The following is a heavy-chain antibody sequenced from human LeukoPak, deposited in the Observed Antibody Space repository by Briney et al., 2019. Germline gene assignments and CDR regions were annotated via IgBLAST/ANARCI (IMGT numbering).Heavy chain of an antibody. V-gene: IGHV4-34*01. J-gene: IGHJ4*02. CDR1: GGSFSGYY. D-gene: IGHD3-22*01. CDR2: INHSGST. Sequence: SETLSLTCAVYGGSFSGYYWSWIRQPPGKGLEWIGEINHSGSTNYNPSLKSRVAISVDTSKNQFSLKLSSVTAADTAVYYCARVGDAANDSSGYSIDYWGQGTLVTVSS. CDR3: ARVGDAANDSSGYSIDY.